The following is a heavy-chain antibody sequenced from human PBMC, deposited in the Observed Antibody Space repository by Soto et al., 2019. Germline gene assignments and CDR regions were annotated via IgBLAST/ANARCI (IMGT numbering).Heavy chain of an antibody. Sequence: PGGSLRLSCAASGFTFSSYAMSWVRQAPGKGLEWVSAISGSGGSTYYADSVKGRFTISRDNSKNTLYLQMNSLRAEDTAVYYCAKSGESWWYRPVGYQLLSNWLDPWGQGTLVTVYS. V-gene: IGHV3-23*01. CDR1: GFTFSSYA. J-gene: IGHJ5*02. CDR3: AKSGESWWYRPVGYQLLSNWLDP. CDR2: ISGSGGST. D-gene: IGHD2-2*01.